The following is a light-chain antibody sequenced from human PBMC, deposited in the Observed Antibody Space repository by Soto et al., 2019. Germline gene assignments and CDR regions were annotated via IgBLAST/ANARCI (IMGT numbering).Light chain of an antibody. CDR2: TDN. CDR3: QSYDKTLTAYV. Sequence: QSVLTQPPSVSGAPGQRVAISCTGSSSNIGAGYDVHWYHQVPGTAPKLLVSTDNHRPSGVPDRLSASKSGASASLAITGLQAEDEAHYYCQSYDKTLTAYVFGTGTKVTVL. V-gene: IGLV1-40*01. CDR1: SSNIGAGYD. J-gene: IGLJ1*01.